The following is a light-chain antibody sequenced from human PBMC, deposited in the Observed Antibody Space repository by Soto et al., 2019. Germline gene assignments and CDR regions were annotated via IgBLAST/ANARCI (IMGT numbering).Light chain of an antibody. Sequence: QSVLTQPASLSGSPGQSITISCTGTSSDVGDYDYVSWYQQHPGKAPKLMIYDVSNRPSGVSNRFSGSKPGNTASLTISGLQAEDEADYYCSSYTISNTLYVFGSGTKVPS. CDR3: SSYTISNTLYV. V-gene: IGLV2-14*01. J-gene: IGLJ1*01. CDR2: DVS. CDR1: SSDVGDYDY.